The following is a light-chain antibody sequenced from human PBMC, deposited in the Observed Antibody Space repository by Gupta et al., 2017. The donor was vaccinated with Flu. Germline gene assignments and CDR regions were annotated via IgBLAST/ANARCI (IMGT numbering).Light chain of an antibody. V-gene: IGKV1-33*01. CDR2: DAS. J-gene: IGKJ2*01. CDR1: QDISNY. Sequence: DIQMTQSPSSLSASVGDRVTITCQASQDISNYLNWYQQKPGKAPKLLIYDASKGETGVPSRFSGSGSGTDFTFTISSLQPEDIAKYYCQQYDNPLYIFGQGTKLEIK. CDR3: QQYDNPLYI.